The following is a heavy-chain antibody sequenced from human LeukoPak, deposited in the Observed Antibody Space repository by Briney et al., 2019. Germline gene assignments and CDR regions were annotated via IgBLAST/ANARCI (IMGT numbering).Heavy chain of an antibody. CDR1: GYSFTTYW. CDR2: IYPGDSDT. CDR3: ARLGDYVVFDFDY. V-gene: IGHV5-51*01. J-gene: IGHJ4*02. D-gene: IGHD4-17*01. Sequence: GESLKISCKASGYSFTTYWIGWVRQMPGKGLEWMGIIYPGDSDTRYSPSFQGQVTISADKSISTAYLQWSSLKASDTAMYYCARLGDYVVFDFDYWGQGTLVTVSS.